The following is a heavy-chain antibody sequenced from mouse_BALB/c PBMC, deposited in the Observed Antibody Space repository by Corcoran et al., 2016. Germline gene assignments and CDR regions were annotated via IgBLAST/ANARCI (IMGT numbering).Heavy chain of an antibody. CDR1: GYTFTNYG. Sequence: QIQLVQSGPELKKHGETVKISCKASGYTFTNYGMNWVKQAPGKGLKWMGWINTYTGELTYADDFKGRFAFSLETSASTAYLQINNLKNEDTATYFCARDYGSSQAWFAYWGQGTLVTVSA. D-gene: IGHD1-1*01. CDR2: INTYTGEL. J-gene: IGHJ3*01. V-gene: IGHV9-3-1*01. CDR3: ARDYGSSQAWFAY.